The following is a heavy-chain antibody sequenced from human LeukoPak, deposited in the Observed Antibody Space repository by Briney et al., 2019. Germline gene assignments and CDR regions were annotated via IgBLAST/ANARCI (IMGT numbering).Heavy chain of an antibody. D-gene: IGHD3-10*01. CDR3: ARDSTYYYGSGSYDY. Sequence: GGSLRLSCAASGFTFSSYSMNWVRQAPGKGLEWVSSISSSSSYIYYADLVKGRFTISRDNAKNSLYLQMNSLRAEDTAVYYCARDSTYYYGSGSYDYWGQGTLVTVSS. J-gene: IGHJ4*02. CDR2: ISSSSSYI. CDR1: GFTFSSYS. V-gene: IGHV3-21*01.